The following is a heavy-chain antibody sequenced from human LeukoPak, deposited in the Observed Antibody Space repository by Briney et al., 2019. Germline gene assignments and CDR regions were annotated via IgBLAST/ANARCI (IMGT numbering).Heavy chain of an antibody. J-gene: IGHJ6*02. D-gene: IGHD2/OR15-2a*01. Sequence: GGSLRLSCAASGFTFDDYTMHWVRQAPGKGLEWVSLISWDGGSTYYADSVKGRFTISRDNSKNSLYLQMNSLRTEDTALYYCAKGTVTTFLVDVWGQGTTVTVSS. CDR2: ISWDGGST. V-gene: IGHV3-43*01. CDR3: AKGTVTTFLVDV. CDR1: GFTFDDYT.